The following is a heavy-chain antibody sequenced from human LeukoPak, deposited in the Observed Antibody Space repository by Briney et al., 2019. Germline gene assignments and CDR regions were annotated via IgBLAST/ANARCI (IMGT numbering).Heavy chain of an antibody. J-gene: IGHJ4*02. Sequence: GGSLRLSCAASGFTFSSYAMSWVRQAPGKGLEWVSSIGGSGGSTYYADSVKGRFTISRDNSKNTLYLQMNSLRAEDTAVYYCAKSPTYYYDTSGYRYFDYWGQGTLVTVSS. V-gene: IGHV3-23*01. D-gene: IGHD3-22*01. CDR3: AKSPTYYYDTSGYRYFDY. CDR2: IGGSGGST. CDR1: GFTFSSYA.